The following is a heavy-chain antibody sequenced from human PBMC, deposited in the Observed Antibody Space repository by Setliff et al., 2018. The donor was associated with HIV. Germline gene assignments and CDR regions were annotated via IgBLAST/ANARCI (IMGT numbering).Heavy chain of an antibody. CDR1: GFAFSSYE. D-gene: IGHD2-21*02. J-gene: IGHJ4*02. CDR3: VRVARDWELDS. V-gene: IGHV3-48*03. Sequence: PGGSLRLSCVASGFAFSSYEMNWVRQAPGKGLEWVSYIGSSGYTKYYADSVKGRFTISRDNAKNSLDLQMDSLRAEDTATYYCVRVARDWELDSWGQGTLVTVSS. CDR2: IGSSGYTK.